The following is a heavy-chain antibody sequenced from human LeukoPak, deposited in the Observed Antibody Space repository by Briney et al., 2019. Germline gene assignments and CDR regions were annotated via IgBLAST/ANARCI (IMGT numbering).Heavy chain of an antibody. V-gene: IGHV4-34*01. CDR1: GGSFSGYY. Sequence: SETLSLTCAVYGGSFSGYYWSWIRQPPGKGLEWIGEINHSGSTNYNSSLKSRVTISVDTSKNQFSLKLSSVTAADTAVYYCALFWDGSGSFRDYWGQGTLVTVSS. J-gene: IGHJ4*02. CDR2: INHSGST. D-gene: IGHD3-10*01. CDR3: ALFWDGSGSFRDY.